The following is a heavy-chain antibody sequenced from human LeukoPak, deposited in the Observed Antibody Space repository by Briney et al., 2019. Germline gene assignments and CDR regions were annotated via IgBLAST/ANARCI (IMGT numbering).Heavy chain of an antibody. CDR2: IYYSGST. D-gene: IGHD2-21*01. CDR3: ARILWRRDFDY. V-gene: IGHV4-59*12. CDR1: GGSISSYY. J-gene: IGHJ4*02. Sequence: SETLSLTCTVSGGSISSYYWSWIRQPPGKGLEWIGYIYYSGSTNYNPSLRSRVTISVDTSKNQFSLRLSSVTAADTAVYYCARILWRRDFDYWGQGTLVTVSS.